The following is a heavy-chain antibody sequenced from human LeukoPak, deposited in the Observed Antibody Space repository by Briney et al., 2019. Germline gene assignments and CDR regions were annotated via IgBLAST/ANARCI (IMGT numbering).Heavy chain of an antibody. CDR1: GFTFSSYA. Sequence: GSLRLSCAASGFTFSSYAMSWVRQAPGKGLEWIGEINHSGSTNYNPSLKSRVTISVDTSKNQFSLKLSSVTAADTAVYYCARDLGSSWFLDYWGQGTLVTVSS. D-gene: IGHD6-13*01. V-gene: IGHV4-34*01. CDR3: ARDLGSSWFLDY. J-gene: IGHJ4*02. CDR2: INHSGST.